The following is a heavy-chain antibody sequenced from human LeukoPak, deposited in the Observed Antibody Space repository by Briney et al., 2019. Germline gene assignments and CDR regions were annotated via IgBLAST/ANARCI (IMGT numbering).Heavy chain of an antibody. CDR2: IYSGGRA. V-gene: IGHV3-53*01. CDR3: ARDQSGSGTFDS. CDR1: GFTVSSNF. Sequence: GGSLRLSCAASGFTVSSNFMSWVRQAPGKGLEWVSVIYSGGRAYCADSVKGRFTISRDDSKNTLYLQMNSLRAEDTAVYYCARDQSGSGTFDSWGQGTLITVSS. D-gene: IGHD3-10*01. J-gene: IGHJ4*02.